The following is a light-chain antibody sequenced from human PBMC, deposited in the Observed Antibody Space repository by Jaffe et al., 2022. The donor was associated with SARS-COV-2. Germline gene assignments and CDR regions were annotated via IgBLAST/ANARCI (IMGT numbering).Light chain of an antibody. Sequence: EIVLTQSPATLSLSPGERATLSCRASQSVSRYLAWLQQRPGQAPRLLMSDASNRATGIPARFSGSGSGTDFTLTISSLEPEDVAVYYCQHLNTFGQGTKLEIK. CDR2: DAS. V-gene: IGKV3-11*01. J-gene: IGKJ2*01. CDR1: QSVSRY. CDR3: QHLNT.